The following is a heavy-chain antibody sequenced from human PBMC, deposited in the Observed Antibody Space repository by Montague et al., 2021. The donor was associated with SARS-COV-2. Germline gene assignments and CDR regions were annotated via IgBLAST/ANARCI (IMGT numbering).Heavy chain of an antibody. D-gene: IGHD3-9*01. CDR2: ISSGSSTI. Sequence: SLRLSCAASGFTFSSYSVNWVRRAPGKGLEWVSYISSGSSTIYYADSVKGRFTISRDNAKNSLYLQMNSLRDEDTAVYYCARGTYTYYDILTGRTYGMDVWGQGTTVTVS. CDR3: ARGTYTYYDILTGRTYGMDV. J-gene: IGHJ6*02. CDR1: GFTFSSYS. V-gene: IGHV3-48*02.